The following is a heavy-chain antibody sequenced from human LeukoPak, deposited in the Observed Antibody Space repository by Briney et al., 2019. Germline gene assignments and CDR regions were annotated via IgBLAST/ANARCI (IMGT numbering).Heavy chain of an antibody. CDR1: GGSFSGYY. CDR2: INHSGST. CDR3: ARAPYLSSGS. J-gene: IGHJ3*01. Sequence: ASGTLSLTCAVYGGSFSGYYWSWIRQPPGKGLEWIGEINHSGSTNYNPSLKSRVTISLDTSKSQFSLKLTSVTAADTAVYYCARAPYLSSGSWGQGTMVTVSS. D-gene: IGHD3-22*01. V-gene: IGHV4-34*01.